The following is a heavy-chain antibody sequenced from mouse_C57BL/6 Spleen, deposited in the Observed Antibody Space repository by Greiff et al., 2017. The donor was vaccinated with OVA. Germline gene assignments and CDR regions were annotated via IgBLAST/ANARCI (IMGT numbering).Heavy chain of an antibody. CDR3: ARGGVGDYFDY. CDR2: INPSNGGT. Sequence: VQLQQPGTDLVKPGASVKLSCTASGYTFTSYWMHWVKQRPGQGLEWIGNINPSNGGTNYNEKFKSKATLTVDKSSSTAYMQLSSLTSEDSAVYYCARGGVGDYFDYWGQGTTLTVSS. V-gene: IGHV1-53*01. CDR1: GYTFTSYW. J-gene: IGHJ2*01.